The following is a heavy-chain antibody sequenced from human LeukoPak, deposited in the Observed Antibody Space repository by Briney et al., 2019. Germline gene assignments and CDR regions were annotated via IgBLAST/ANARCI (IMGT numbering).Heavy chain of an antibody. CDR3: ARVNTMVRGVKADYMDV. J-gene: IGHJ6*03. V-gene: IGHV4-34*01. D-gene: IGHD3-10*01. CDR2: INHSGST. Sequence: RASETLSLTCAVYGGSFSGYYWSWLRQPPGKGLEWIGEINHSGSTNYNASLKSRVTISVDTSKNQFSLKLSSVTPADTAVYYCARVNTMVRGVKADYMDVWGKGTTVTVSS. CDR1: GGSFSGYY.